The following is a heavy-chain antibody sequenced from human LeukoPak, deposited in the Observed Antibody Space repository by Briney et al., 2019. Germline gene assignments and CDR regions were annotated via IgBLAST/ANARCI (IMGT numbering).Heavy chain of an antibody. V-gene: IGHV3-23*01. J-gene: IGHJ6*03. CDR2: ISNSGGNT. D-gene: IGHD1-26*01. Sequence: GGTLRLSCAASGFTFRNYGMSWVRQAPGKGLEWVSAISNSGGNTYYADSVKGRFTISRDNSRNTLYLQMNSLRAEDTAVYYCAKDDGGSYYIYYYYMDVWGKGTTVTISS. CDR1: GFTFRNYG. CDR3: AKDDGGSYYIYYYYMDV.